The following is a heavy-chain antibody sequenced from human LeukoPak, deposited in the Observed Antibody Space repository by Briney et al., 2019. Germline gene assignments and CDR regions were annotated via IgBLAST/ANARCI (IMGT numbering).Heavy chain of an antibody. D-gene: IGHD3-3*02. J-gene: IGHJ5*01. Sequence: SGTLSLTCAVSGGSISSSNWWCWVRQPPGKGLAWIGEIYHSGSTTYNPSLKSRVTISLDKSKNQFSLKLSSVTAADTAVYYCARVGGHFDWFRSWGQGTLVTVDS. CDR2: IYHSGST. CDR1: GGSISSSNW. V-gene: IGHV4-4*02. CDR3: ARVGGHFDWFRS.